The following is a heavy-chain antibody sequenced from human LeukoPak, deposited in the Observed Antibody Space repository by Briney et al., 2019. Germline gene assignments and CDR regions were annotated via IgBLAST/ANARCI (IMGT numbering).Heavy chain of an antibody. CDR1: GYTFTGYY. D-gene: IGHD6-19*01. CDR3: ARSSGWKYNIDY. Sequence: ASVKVSCKASGYTFTGYYLHWVRQAPGQGLEWMGCVNPNSGDTNYAQKFQGRVTMTRDTSISTAYMELSRLRSDDTAMYYCARSSGWKYNIDYWGQGTLVTVSS. V-gene: IGHV1-2*02. J-gene: IGHJ4*02. CDR2: VNPNSGDT.